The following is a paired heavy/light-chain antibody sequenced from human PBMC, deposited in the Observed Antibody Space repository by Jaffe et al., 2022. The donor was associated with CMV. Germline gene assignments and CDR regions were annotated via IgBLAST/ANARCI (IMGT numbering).Heavy chain of an antibody. J-gene: IGHJ4*02. CDR2: ITPFNGNA. V-gene: IGHV1-3*01. Sequence: QVQLVQSGAEVRKPGASVKVSCRTAGFTFTSYAIHWLRQAPGQSLTWMGRITPFNGNAQYSQKLQVSVSFTADTSASTAFLEMDGLTSEDTAVYYCARSTRGVAGRFDSWGQGTLVTVSS. CDR3: ARSTRGVAGRFDS. D-gene: IGHD6-19*01. CDR1: GFTFTSYA.
Light chain of an antibody. J-gene: IGKJ3*01. CDR2: DAS. V-gene: IGKV3-20*01. CDR1: QSLTNNY. CDR3: QQYGDSLGVT. Sequence: IVLTQSPGTLSLSPGERATLSCRASQSLTNNYLAWYQQKPGQAPRLLIYDASNRATGIPDRFSGGGSGTDFTLTISRLEPEDFAVYYCQQYGDSLGVTFGPGTKVEIK.